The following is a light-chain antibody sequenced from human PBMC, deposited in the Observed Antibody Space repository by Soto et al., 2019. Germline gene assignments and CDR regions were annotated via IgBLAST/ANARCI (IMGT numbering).Light chain of an antibody. Sequence: DIQMTQSPSSLSASVGDRVTITCQASQDISTFLNWYQQKPGKAPNLLIYDASELQTGVPSRFSGSGSGTDFTFTITSLQPEDIATYYCHQYDNLPPITSGQGTRLEIK. J-gene: IGKJ5*01. V-gene: IGKV1-33*01. CDR2: DAS. CDR3: HQYDNLPPIT. CDR1: QDISTF.